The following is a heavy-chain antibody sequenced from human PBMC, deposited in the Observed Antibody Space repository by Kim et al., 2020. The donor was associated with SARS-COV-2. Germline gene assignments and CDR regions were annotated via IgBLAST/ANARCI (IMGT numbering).Heavy chain of an antibody. J-gene: IGHJ4*02. Sequence: YADSVKGRFTTSRDNSKNTLYLQMNSLRAEDTAVYYCAKQAVAGYFFDYWGQGTLVTVSS. V-gene: IGHV3-23*01. CDR3: AKQAVAGYFFDY. D-gene: IGHD6-19*01.